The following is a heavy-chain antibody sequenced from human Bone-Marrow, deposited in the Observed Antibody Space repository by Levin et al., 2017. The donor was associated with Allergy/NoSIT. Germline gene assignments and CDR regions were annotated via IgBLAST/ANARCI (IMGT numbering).Heavy chain of an antibody. V-gene: IGHV3-20*04. CDR3: AREGGILGDNGFDI. CDR1: GFRFDDFG. Sequence: RPGESLKISCAASGFRFDDFGMHWVRQGPGKRLEWVSDINWNGGSTGYVDSVKGRFTISRDNAKNSLYLQMDSLRPEDTAVYFCAREGGILGDNGFDIWGQGTMVIVSS. D-gene: IGHD1-26*01. J-gene: IGHJ3*02. CDR2: INWNGGST.